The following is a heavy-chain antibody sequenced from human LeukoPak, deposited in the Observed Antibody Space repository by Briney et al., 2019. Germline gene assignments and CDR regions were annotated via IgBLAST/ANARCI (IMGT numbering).Heavy chain of an antibody. J-gene: IGHJ4*02. CDR1: GYTFTSYG. V-gene: IGHV1-18*04. CDR3: ARDRFGYCSGGSCLLFDY. CDR2: ISAYNGNT. Sequence: ASMKVSCKASGYTFTSYGISWVRQAPGQGLELMGLISAYNGNTNYAQKLQGRVTMTTDTSTRTDYMELRRLRSDDTAVYYCARDRFGYCSGGSCLLFDYWGQGTLVTVSS. D-gene: IGHD2-15*01.